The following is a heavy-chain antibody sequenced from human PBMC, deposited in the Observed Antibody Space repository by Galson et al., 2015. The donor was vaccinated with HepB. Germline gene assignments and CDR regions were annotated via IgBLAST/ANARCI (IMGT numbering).Heavy chain of an antibody. CDR3: ARDLAPRPIYYMDV. CDR1: GFTFSSYG. V-gene: IGHV3-30*03. D-gene: IGHD3-3*02. CDR2: ISHDGINK. Sequence: SLRLSCAASGFTFSSYGMHWVRQAPGKGLEWVALISHDGINKYYPDSVKGRFTISRDNSKNTLYLQMNSLRPEDTALYYCARDLAPRPIYYMDVWGKGTTVTVSS. J-gene: IGHJ6*03.